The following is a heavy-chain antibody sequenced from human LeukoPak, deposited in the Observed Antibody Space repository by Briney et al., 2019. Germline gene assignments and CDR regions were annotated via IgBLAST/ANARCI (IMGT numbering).Heavy chain of an antibody. CDR3: ARGGVTLTTARD. D-gene: IGHD3-16*01. Sequence: GGSLRLSCTASGFIFSSYSMNWVRQAPGKGLEWVSSISTSNTYIWYADSVKGRFTISRDNAKNSLYLQMNSLRAEDTAVYYCARGGVTLTTARDWGQGTLVTVSS. CDR2: ISTSNTYI. CDR1: GFIFSSYS. J-gene: IGHJ4*02. V-gene: IGHV3-21*01.